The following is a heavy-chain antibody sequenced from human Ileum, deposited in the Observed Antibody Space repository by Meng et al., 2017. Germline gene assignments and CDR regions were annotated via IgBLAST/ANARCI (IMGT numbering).Heavy chain of an antibody. V-gene: IGHV4-34*01. CDR1: GGSFSGYY. J-gene: IGHJ4*02. CDR3: ARTSGWFYY. D-gene: IGHD6-19*01. Sequence: VQQQQWGAGLLKPSETLALTCAAYGGSFSGYYWSWIRQPPGKGLEWIGEINHSGSTNYNPSLKSRVTISVDTSKNQFSLKLSSVTAADTAVYYCARTSGWFYYWGQGTLVTVSS. CDR2: INHSGST.